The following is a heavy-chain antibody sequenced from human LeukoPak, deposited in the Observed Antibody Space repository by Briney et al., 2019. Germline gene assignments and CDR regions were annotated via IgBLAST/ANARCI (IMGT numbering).Heavy chain of an antibody. CDR3: AKDRRRDDVLTGSFSD. J-gene: IGHJ4*02. CDR2: IKQDGSEK. Sequence: HPGGSLRLSCAASGFTFSSYWMSWVRQAPGKGLEWVANIKQDGSEKYYVDSVKGRFTISRDNAKNSLYLQMNSLRAEDTAVYYCAKDRRRDDVLTGSFSDWGQGTLVTVSS. D-gene: IGHD3-9*01. CDR1: GFTFSSYW. V-gene: IGHV3-7*01.